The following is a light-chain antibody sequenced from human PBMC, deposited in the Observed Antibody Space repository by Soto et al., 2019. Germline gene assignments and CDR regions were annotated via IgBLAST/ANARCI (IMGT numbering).Light chain of an antibody. CDR2: GNS. CDR1: SSNIGAGYD. Sequence: SVVTQPPTVSGAPGQRVTIYCTGSSSNIGAGYDVHWYQQLPGTATKLLIYGNSNRPSGVPDRFSGSKSGTSASLAISGLQAEDEADYYCQSYDSSLSVNYVFGTGTKVTVL. V-gene: IGLV1-40*01. J-gene: IGLJ1*01. CDR3: QSYDSSLSVNYV.